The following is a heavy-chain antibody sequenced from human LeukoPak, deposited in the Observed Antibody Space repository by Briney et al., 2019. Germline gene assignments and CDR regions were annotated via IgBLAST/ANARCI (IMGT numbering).Heavy chain of an antibody. Sequence: PGGSLRLSCAASGFTFSRYELNWVRQAPGKGLGWVSYISSSGSIIYYADSVKGRFTISRDNAKNSLYLQMNSLRAEDTALYYCARDLGMTDGDYVSYFDNWGQGTLVTVSS. CDR2: ISSSGSII. J-gene: IGHJ4*02. V-gene: IGHV3-48*03. CDR1: GFTFSRYE. CDR3: ARDLGMTDGDYVSYFDN. D-gene: IGHD4-17*01.